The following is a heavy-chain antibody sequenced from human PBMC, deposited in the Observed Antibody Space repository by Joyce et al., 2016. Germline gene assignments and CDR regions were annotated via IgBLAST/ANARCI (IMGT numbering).Heavy chain of an antibody. D-gene: IGHD3-16*01. Sequence: QVQLQQWGAGLLKPSETLSLTCAVFGGSFSGNYWSWIRQPPGKGLEWIGEINHGGSTNSNPPLKRRVTISGDTSKNQFSLKLSSVTAADTAVYYCARKNVLPVTKYFDSWGQGTLVTVSS. CDR2: INHGGST. CDR1: GGSFSGNY. CDR3: ARKNVLPVTKYFDS. J-gene: IGHJ4*02. V-gene: IGHV4-34*01.